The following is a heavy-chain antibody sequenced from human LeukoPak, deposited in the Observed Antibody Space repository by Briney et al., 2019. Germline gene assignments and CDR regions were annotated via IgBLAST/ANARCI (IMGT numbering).Heavy chain of an antibody. CDR3: ARVNYGSGRSYYYYYMDV. J-gene: IGHJ6*03. Sequence: SDTLSLTCAVYGGSFSGYYWSWLRQPPGKGLEWIGEIKQSGSTNYNPSLKSRVTISVDTSKNQFSLKLSSVTAADTAVYYCARVNYGSGRSYYYYYMDVWGKGTTVTVSS. CDR2: IKQSGST. CDR1: GGSFSGYY. D-gene: IGHD3-10*01. V-gene: IGHV4-34*01.